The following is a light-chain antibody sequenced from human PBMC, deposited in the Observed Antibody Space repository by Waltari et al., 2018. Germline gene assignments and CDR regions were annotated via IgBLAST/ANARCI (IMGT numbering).Light chain of an antibody. V-gene: IGLV1-44*01. CDR1: SSIIGSDT. Sequence: QSVLTQPPSASGTPGQRVIISCSGSSSIIGSDTVNWYQQLPGTAPRLLIYSTTQRPSGVPDRFSGSKSGTSAFLAISGLQSEDESDYYCAAWDGSQFARVFGGGTKLSVL. J-gene: IGLJ3*02. CDR2: STT. CDR3: AAWDGSQFARV.